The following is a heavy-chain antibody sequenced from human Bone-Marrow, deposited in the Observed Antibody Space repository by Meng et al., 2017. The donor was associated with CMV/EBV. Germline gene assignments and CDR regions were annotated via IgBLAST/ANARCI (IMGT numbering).Heavy chain of an antibody. CDR1: GSISSGDYY. D-gene: IGHD3-22*01. Sequence: GSISSGDYYWSLIRQPPGKGLEWIGYIYYSGSTYYNPSLKSRVTISVDTSKNQFSLKLSSVTAADTAVYYCARVPRNYYDSSVYFDYWGQGTLVTVSS. CDR2: IYYSGST. J-gene: IGHJ4*02. V-gene: IGHV4-30-4*01. CDR3: ARVPRNYYDSSVYFDY.